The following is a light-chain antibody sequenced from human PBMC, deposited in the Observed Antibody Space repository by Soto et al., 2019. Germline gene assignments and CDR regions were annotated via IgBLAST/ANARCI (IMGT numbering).Light chain of an antibody. CDR2: ETS. CDR3: QQYATGSWT. Sequence: EIVLTQSPGTLSLSPGERATLSCRASQSVSDSYVAWYQQKPGQAPRLLIYETSSRATGIPDRFSGRGSGTDFTLTISRLGPEDFAVYYCQQYATGSWTFGQGTKVEIK. CDR1: QSVSDSY. J-gene: IGKJ1*01. V-gene: IGKV3-20*01.